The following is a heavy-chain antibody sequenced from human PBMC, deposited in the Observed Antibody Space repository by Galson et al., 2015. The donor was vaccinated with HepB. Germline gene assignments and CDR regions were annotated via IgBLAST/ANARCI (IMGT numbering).Heavy chain of an antibody. J-gene: IGHJ4*02. Sequence: SVKVSCKASGYTFTSYYMHWVRQAPGQGLEWMGIINPSGGSTSYAQKFQGRVTMTRDTSTSTVYMELSSLRSEDTAVYYCAITGLITGTTFDYWGQGTLVTVSS. CDR1: GYTFTSYY. V-gene: IGHV1-46*01. CDR2: INPSGGST. CDR3: AITGLITGTTFDY. D-gene: IGHD1-20*01.